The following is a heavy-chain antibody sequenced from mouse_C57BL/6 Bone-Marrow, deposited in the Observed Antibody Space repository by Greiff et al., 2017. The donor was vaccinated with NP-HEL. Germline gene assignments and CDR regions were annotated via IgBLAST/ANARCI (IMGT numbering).Heavy chain of an antibody. CDR2: ISDGGSYT. J-gene: IGHJ1*03. CDR1: GFTFSSYA. CDR3: ARDGNWWYFDV. Sequence: DVHLVESGGGLVKPGGSLKLSCAASGFTFSSYAMSWVRQTPEKRLEWVATISDGGSYTYYPDNVKGRFTISRDNAKNNLYLQMSHLKSEDTAMYYCARDGNWWYFDVWGTGTTVTVSS. D-gene: IGHD2-1*01. V-gene: IGHV5-4*01.